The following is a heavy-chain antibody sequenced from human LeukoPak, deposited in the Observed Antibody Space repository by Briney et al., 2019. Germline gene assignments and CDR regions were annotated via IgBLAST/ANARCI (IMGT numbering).Heavy chain of an antibody. CDR1: GFTVGSNY. CDR3: ASGKETSMAQGY. V-gene: IGHV3-53*01. D-gene: IGHD5-18*01. Sequence: GGSLRLSCAVSGFTVGSNYMTWVRQAPGKGLDWVSVIYSGGSIYYADSVKGRFTISRDISKNAVDLQLNSLRAEDTAVYYCASGKETSMAQGYWGQGTLVTVSS. J-gene: IGHJ4*02. CDR2: IYSGGSI.